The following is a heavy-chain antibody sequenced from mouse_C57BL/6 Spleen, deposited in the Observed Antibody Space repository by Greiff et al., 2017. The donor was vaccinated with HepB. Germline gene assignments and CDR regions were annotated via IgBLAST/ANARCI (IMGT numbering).Heavy chain of an antibody. Sequence: VQLQQSGAELVRPGASVTLSCKASGYTFTDYEMHWVKQTPVHGLEWIGAIDPETGGTAYNQKFKGKAILTADKSSRTAYMELRSLTSVDSAVYYCTRGDDGYDYWGQGTTLTVSS. D-gene: IGHD2-3*01. CDR1: GYTFTDYE. V-gene: IGHV1-15*01. J-gene: IGHJ2*01. CDR2: IDPETGGT. CDR3: TRGDDGYDY.